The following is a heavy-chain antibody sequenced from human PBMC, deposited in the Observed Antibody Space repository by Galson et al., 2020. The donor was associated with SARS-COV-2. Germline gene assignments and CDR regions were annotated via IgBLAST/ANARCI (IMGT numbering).Heavy chain of an antibody. CDR3: AHSRYRCSEANCYDPFDY. CDR1: GFSLSTRGVG. V-gene: IGHV2-5*01. CDR2: IYSNDDK. D-gene: IGHD2-15*01. J-gene: IGHJ4*02. Sequence: SGPTLVKPTQTLTLTCTFSGFSLSTRGVGVGWIRQPPGKALEWLTLIYSNDDKRHSPSLKSRLTITKDTSKNQVVLTMTNMDPVDTATYYCAHSRYRCSEANCYDPFDYWGQGTLVTGSS.